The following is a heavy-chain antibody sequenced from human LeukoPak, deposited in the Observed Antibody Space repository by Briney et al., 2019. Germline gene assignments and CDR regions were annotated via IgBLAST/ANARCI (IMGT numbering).Heavy chain of an antibody. CDR3: AREVDIVVVVAAKEVSWFDP. J-gene: IGHJ5*02. CDR1: GGTFSSYA. CDR2: IIPILGIA. V-gene: IGHV1-69*04. Sequence: SVKVSCKASGGTFSSYAISWVRQAPGQGLEWMGRIIPILGIANYAQKFQGRVTITADKSTSTAYMELSSLRSEDTAVYYCAREVDIVVVVAAKEVSWFDPWGQGTLVTVSS. D-gene: IGHD2-15*01.